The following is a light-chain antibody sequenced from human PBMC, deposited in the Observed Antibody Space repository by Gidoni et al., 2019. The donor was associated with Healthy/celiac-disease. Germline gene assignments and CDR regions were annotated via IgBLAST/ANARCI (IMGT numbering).Light chain of an antibody. CDR2: SNN. CDR3: AAWDDSLSGVV. CDR1: SSNIGSNY. J-gene: IGLJ2*01. V-gene: IGLV1-47*02. Sequence: QSVLTQPPSASGTPGQRVTIACSGSSSNIGSNYVYWYQQLPGTAPKLLIYSNNQRPSGVPARFSGSKSGTSASLAIFGLRSEDEADYYCAAWDDSLSGVVFGGGTKLTVL.